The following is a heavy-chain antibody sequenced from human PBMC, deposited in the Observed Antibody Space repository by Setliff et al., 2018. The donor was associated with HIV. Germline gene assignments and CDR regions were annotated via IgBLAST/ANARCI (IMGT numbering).Heavy chain of an antibody. J-gene: IGHJ4*02. D-gene: IGHD3-10*01. CDR1: GDTFSSYV. Sequence: SVKVSCKASGDTFSSYVISWVRQAPGQGLEWMGGIIPIFGAPNYAQRFQGRVTITTDESTSTAYMDLSSLRSEDTAVYYCARGDYYGSGNYPPPYYFDYWDQGTLVTVSS. CDR3: ARGDYYGSGNYPPPYYFDY. CDR2: IIPIFGAP. V-gene: IGHV1-69*05.